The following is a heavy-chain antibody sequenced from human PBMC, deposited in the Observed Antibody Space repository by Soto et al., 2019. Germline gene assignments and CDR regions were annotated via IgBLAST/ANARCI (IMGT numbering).Heavy chain of an antibody. CDR3: ARDTYGTTGYSLDY. Sequence: ASVKVSCKASGYTFTSYGISWVRQAPGQGLEWMGWISTFHGNTNYAQKFQGSVTMTTDTSTSTAYMELRRLTSDDTAIYYCARDTYGTTGYSLDYWGQGTLVTVSS. J-gene: IGHJ4*02. V-gene: IGHV1-18*04. CDR2: ISTFHGNT. CDR1: GYTFTSYG. D-gene: IGHD3-22*01.